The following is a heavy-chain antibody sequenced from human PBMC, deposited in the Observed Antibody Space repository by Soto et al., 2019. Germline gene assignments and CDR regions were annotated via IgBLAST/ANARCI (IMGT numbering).Heavy chain of an antibody. CDR1: GGSISSNGYY. V-gene: IGHV4-39*01. D-gene: IGHD3-22*01. CDR3: ARPESDYYIAIDY. Sequence: SETLSLTCAVSGGSISSNGYYWAWIRQPPGKGLEWIGSIYYSGRTYYNPSLKSRVTISAGTSKNQFSMGLSSVTAADMAVYYCARPESDYYIAIDYWGQGTPVTVSS. CDR2: IYYSGRT. J-gene: IGHJ4*02.